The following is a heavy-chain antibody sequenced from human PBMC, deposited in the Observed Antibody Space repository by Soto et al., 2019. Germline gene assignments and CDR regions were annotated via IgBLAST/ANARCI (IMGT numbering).Heavy chain of an antibody. CDR1: GDRFTDYY. CDR2: INPNSGVT. V-gene: IGHV1-2*04. CDR3: ARERGGATATLDYYYFYMYV. J-gene: IGHJ6*03. D-gene: IGHD5-12*01. Sequence: QVQLVQSGAEVKEPGASVTVSCRASGDRFTDYYMHWVRQAPGQGLEWMGWINPNSGVTKYAQKFQGWVTMTRDTSIRTVYMQLSRLGFDDTAIYYCARERGGATATLDYYYFYMYVWGTGTTVTVSS.